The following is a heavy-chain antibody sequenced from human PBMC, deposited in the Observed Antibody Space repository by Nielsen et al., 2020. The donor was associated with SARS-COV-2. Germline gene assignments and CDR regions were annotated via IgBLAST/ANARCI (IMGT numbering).Heavy chain of an antibody. D-gene: IGHD3-16*01. V-gene: IGHV3-30-3*01. Sequence: GESLKISCAASGFTFSSYAMHWVRQAPGKGLEWVAVISYDGSNKYYADSVKGRFTISRDNSKNTLYLQMNSLRAEDTAVYYCARSWAINNWFDPWGQGTLVTVSS. J-gene: IGHJ5*02. CDR3: ARSWAINNWFDP. CDR2: ISYDGSNK. CDR1: GFTFSSYA.